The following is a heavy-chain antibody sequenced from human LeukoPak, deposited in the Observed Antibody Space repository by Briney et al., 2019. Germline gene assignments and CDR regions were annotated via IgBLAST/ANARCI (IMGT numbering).Heavy chain of an antibody. CDR2: INHSGST. CDR1: GGSFSGYY. Sequence: SETLSLTCAVYGGSFSGYYWSWIRLPPGKGLEWIGEINHSGSTNYNPSLKSRVTISVDTSKNQFSLKLSSVTAADTAVYYCARADKAVAGKGLDYWGQGTLVTVSS. D-gene: IGHD6-19*01. CDR3: ARADKAVAGKGLDY. V-gene: IGHV4-34*01. J-gene: IGHJ4*02.